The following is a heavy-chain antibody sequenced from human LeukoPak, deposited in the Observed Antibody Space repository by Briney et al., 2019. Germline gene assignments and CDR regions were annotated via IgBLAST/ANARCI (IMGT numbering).Heavy chain of an antibody. J-gene: IGHJ3*02. CDR1: GGSFSGYY. CDR3: ARAGGAFDI. Sequence: PSETLSLTCAVYGGSFSGYYWSWIRQPSGKGLEWIGEINHSGSTNYNPSLKSRVTMSVGTSKNQFSLKLSSVTAADTAVYYCARAGGAFDIWGQGTMVTVSS. CDR2: INHSGST. V-gene: IGHV4-34*01.